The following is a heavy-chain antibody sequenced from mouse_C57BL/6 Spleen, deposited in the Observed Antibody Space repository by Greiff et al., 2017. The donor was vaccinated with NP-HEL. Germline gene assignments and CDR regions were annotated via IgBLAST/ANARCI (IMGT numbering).Heavy chain of an antibody. V-gene: IGHV5-16*01. CDR2: INYDGSST. CDR3: AREVYYYGSSYAMDY. CDR1: GFTFSDYY. Sequence: EVHLVESEGGLVQPGSSMTLSCTASGFTFSDYYMAWVRQVPEKGLEWVANINYDGSSTYYLDSLKSRFIISRDNAKNILYLQMSSLKSEDTATYYCAREVYYYGSSYAMDYWGQGTSVTVSS. D-gene: IGHD1-1*01. J-gene: IGHJ4*01.